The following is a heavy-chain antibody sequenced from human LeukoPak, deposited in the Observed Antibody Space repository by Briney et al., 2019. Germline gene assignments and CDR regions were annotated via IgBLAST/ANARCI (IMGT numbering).Heavy chain of an antibody. J-gene: IGHJ4*02. CDR1: GGSISSGGHY. D-gene: IGHD3-22*01. CDR3: ARDSSSYDSSGPLY. CDR2: IYYSGRT. V-gene: IGHV4-31*03. Sequence: SQTLSLTCTVSGGSISSGGHYWSWIRQHPGKGLEWIGNIYYSGRTYYNPSLKSRVMISVDTSKNQFSLRLSSVTAADTAVYYCARDSSSYDSSGPLYWGQGTLVTVSS.